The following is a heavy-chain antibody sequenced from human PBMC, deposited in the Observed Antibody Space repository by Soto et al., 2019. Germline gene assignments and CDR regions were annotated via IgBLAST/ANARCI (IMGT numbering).Heavy chain of an antibody. V-gene: IGHV3-7*01. D-gene: IGHD4-17*01. CDR1: GFNFISYW. CDR2: IKQDGSEK. CDR3: AREDYGDGYGMDV. Sequence: RLSCAASGFNFISYWMSWVRQAPGKGLEWVANIKQDGSEKYYVDSVKGRFTISRVNAKNSLYLQMNSLRAEDTAVYYCAREDYGDGYGMDVWGQGTTVTVSS. J-gene: IGHJ6*02.